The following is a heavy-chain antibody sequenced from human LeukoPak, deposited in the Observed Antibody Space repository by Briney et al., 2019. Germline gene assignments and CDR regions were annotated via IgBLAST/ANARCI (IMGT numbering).Heavy chain of an antibody. CDR1: GGSISSYY. CDR2: IYYSGST. D-gene: IGHD6-19*01. V-gene: IGHV4-59*01. J-gene: IGHJ4*02. CDR3: ATDYSSGWYVFGY. Sequence: PSETLSLTCTVSGGSISSYYWSWIRQPPGKGLEWIGYIYYSGSTNYNPSLKSRVTISVDTSKNQFSLKLSSVTAADTAVYYCATDYSSGWYVFGYWGQGTLVTVSS.